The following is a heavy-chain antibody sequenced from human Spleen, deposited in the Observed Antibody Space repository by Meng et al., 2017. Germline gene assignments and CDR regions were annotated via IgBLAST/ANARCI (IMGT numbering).Heavy chain of an antibody. D-gene: IGHD5-12*01. Sequence: ASVKVSCKASGYIFTKYYMNWVRQAPGQGLEWMGIINPSGGDPGYAQKFQGRVSMTRDTSTNTLYMELSGLRSEDTAVYYCARDGVEGDSGYDFDYWGQGTLVTVSS. CDR2: INPSGGDP. CDR3: ARDGVEGDSGYDFDY. J-gene: IGHJ4*02. V-gene: IGHV1-46*01. CDR1: GYIFTKYY.